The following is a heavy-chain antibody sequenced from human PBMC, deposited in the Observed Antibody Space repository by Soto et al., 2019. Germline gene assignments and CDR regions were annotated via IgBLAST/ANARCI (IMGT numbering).Heavy chain of an antibody. Sequence: GCCLGICCAASGVSVSSSAMGVGRKNTGKGQEWVSTISGSGGSTYYADSVKGRFTISRDNSKNTLYLQMNSLRAEDTAVYYCAKDNYDGTGSYYPVLDYWRHRTLVTVS. CDR3: AKDNYDGTGSYYPVLDY. D-gene: IGHD3-10*01. V-gene: IGHV3-23*01. CDR2: ISGSGGST. J-gene: IGHJ4*01. CDR1: GVSVSSSA.